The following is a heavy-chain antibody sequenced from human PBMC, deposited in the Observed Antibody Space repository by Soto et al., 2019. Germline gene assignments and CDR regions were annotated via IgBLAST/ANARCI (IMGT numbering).Heavy chain of an antibody. J-gene: IGHJ4*02. CDR2: ISGSGGST. Sequence: GGSLRLSCAASGFTFSSYAMSWVRQAPGKGLEWVSAISGSGGSTYYADSVKGRFTISRDNSKNTLYLQMNSLRAEDTAVYYCAKIYDYGDYASDFFDYWGQGTLVTVSS. D-gene: IGHD4-17*01. V-gene: IGHV3-23*01. CDR3: AKIYDYGDYASDFFDY. CDR1: GFTFSSYA.